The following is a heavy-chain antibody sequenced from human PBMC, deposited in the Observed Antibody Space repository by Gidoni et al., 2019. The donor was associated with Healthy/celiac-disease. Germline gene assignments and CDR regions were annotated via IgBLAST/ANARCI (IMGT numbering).Heavy chain of an antibody. V-gene: IGHV1-2*02. CDR3: GRARGGGPGDY. J-gene: IGHJ4*02. CDR1: GYTFTGYY. D-gene: IGHD3-10*01. CDR2: INQNGGGK. Sequence: QVQLVQSGAEVKKPGASVKVSCKASGYTFTGYYMHWVRQAPGQGLGWMGWINQNGGGKNYEQKLQGRFTSTGKTSINTAYRERSGRRSEDRAGYYGGRARGGGPGDYWGQGTLVTVSS.